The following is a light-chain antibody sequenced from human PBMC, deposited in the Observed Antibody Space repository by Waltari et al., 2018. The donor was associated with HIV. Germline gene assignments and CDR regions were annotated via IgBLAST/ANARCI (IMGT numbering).Light chain of an antibody. CDR3: QQSYSTPWT. J-gene: IGKJ1*01. CDR1: QSISSY. Sequence: DIQMTQSPFSLSASVGDRVTLTCRASQSISSYLNWYQQKPGKAPNLLIYAASTLQSGVPSRFSGSGSGTDFTLTISSLQPEDFATYYCQQSYSTPWTFGQGTKVEIK. V-gene: IGKV1-39*01. CDR2: AAS.